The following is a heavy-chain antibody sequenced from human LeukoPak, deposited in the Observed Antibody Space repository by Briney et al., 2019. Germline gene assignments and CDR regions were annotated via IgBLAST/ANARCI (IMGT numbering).Heavy chain of an antibody. CDR2: ISSSSNYI. V-gene: IGHV3-21*01. J-gene: IGHJ4*02. CDR1: GFTFSNAW. D-gene: IGHD4-11*01. CDR3: ARHPERDYDY. Sequence: PGGSLRLSCAASGFTFSNAWMSWVRQAPGKGLEWVSSISSSSNYIYYADSVKGRFTISRDNAKNSLYLQMNSLRAEDTAVYYCARHPERDYDYWGQGTLVTVSS.